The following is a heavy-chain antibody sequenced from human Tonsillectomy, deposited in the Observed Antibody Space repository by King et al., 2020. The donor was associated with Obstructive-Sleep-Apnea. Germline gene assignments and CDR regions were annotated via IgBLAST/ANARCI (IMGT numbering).Heavy chain of an antibody. CDR2: IKQDGSEK. D-gene: IGHD6-6*01. CDR1: GFTFSSYW. J-gene: IGHJ4*02. CDR3: AGGPTLEYSSSSDY. Sequence: VQLVESGGGLVQPGGSLRLSCAASGFTFSSYWMSWVRQAPGKGLEWVANIKQDGSEKYSVDSVKGRFTISRDNAKNSLYLQMNSLRAEDTAVYYCAGGPTLEYSSSSDYWGQGTLVTVSS. V-gene: IGHV3-7*03.